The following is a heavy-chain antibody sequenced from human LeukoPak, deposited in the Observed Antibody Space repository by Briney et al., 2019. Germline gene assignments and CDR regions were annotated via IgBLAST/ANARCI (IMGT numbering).Heavy chain of an antibody. CDR2: ISSSSSYI. Sequence: SGGSLRLSCAASGFTFSSYSMNWVRQAPGKGLEWVSSISSSSSYIYYADSVKGRFTISRDNAKNSLYLQMNSLRAEDTAVYYCARGIQQWLVRRGINYFDYWGQGTLVTVSS. D-gene: IGHD6-19*01. J-gene: IGHJ4*02. CDR3: ARGIQQWLVRRGINYFDY. CDR1: GFTFSSYS. V-gene: IGHV3-21*01.